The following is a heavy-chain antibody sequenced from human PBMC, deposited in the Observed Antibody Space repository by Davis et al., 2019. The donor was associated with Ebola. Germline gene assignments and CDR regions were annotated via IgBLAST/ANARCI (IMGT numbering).Heavy chain of an antibody. D-gene: IGHD3-9*01. J-gene: IGHJ3*02. V-gene: IGHV4-39*01. CDR1: GGSISSSSYY. CDR3: ARPKTYNILTGYRAAFDI. Sequence: PSETLSLTCTVSGGSISSSSYYWGWIRQPPGKGLEWIGSIYYSGSTYYNPSLKSRVTISVDTSKNQFSLKLSSVTAADTAVYYCARPKTYNILTGYRAAFDIWGQGTMVTVSS. CDR2: IYYSGST.